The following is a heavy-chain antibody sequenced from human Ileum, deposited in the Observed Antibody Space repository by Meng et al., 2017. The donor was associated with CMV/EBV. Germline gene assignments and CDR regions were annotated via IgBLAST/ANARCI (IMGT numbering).Heavy chain of an antibody. Sequence: ASVKVSCKASGYTFTGYYMHWVRQAPGQGLEWMGWINPNSGGTNYAQKFQGRVTMTRDTSISTAYMELSRLRSDDTAVYYRARLDYGDYNYFQHWGQGTLVTVSS. CDR2: INPNSGGT. CDR1: GYTFTGYY. V-gene: IGHV1-2*02. J-gene: IGHJ1*01. D-gene: IGHD4-17*01. CDR3: ARLDYGDYNYFQH.